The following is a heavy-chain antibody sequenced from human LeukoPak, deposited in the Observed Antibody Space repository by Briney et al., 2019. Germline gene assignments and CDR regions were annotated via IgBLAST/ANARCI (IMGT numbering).Heavy chain of an antibody. CDR2: IYYSGST. D-gene: IGHD2-15*01. Sequence: SETQSLTCTVSGDSISSSTYYWGWIRQSPGKGLEWIGSIYYSGSTSYNPSLKSRVTISGDTSNNQFSLNLSSVTAADTAMYYCARYRIDLYFFDFWGQGTLVTVSS. CDR1: GDSISSSTYY. V-gene: IGHV4-39*01. J-gene: IGHJ4*02. CDR3: ARYRIDLYFFDF.